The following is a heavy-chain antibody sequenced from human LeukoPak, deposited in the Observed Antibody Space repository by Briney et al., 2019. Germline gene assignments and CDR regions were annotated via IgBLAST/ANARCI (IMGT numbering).Heavy chain of an antibody. J-gene: IGHJ4*02. V-gene: IGHV4-59*12. CDR1: GGSISSYY. CDR2: IYYSGST. Sequence: KTSETLSLTCTVSGGSISSYYWSWIRQPPGKGLEWIGYIYYSGSTNYSPSLKSRVTISVDTSKNQFSLKLSSVTAADTAVYYCARVKEGYDIWGQGTLVTVSS. D-gene: IGHD3-9*01. CDR3: ARVKEGYDI.